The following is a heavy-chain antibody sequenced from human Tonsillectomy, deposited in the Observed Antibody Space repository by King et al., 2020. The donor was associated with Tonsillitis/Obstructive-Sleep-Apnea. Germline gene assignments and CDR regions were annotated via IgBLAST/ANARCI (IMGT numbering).Heavy chain of an antibody. Sequence: FQLVQSGAEVKKPGESLKISCKGSGYSFTSYWIGWVRQMPGKGLEWMGIIYPGDSDTRYSPSFQGQVTISADKSISTAYLQWSSLKASDTAMYYCATTTYYYDSSGSIYWFDPWGQGTLVTVSS. CDR1: GYSFTSYW. CDR3: ATTTYYYDSSGSIYWFDP. V-gene: IGHV5-51*03. D-gene: IGHD3-22*01. CDR2: IYPGDSDT. J-gene: IGHJ5*02.